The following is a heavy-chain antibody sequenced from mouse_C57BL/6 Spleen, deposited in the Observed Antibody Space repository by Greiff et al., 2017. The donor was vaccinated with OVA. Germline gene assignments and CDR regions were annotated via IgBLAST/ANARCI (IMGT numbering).Heavy chain of an antibody. D-gene: IGHD2-1*01. CDR3: TREDDYGNYVSYFDY. V-gene: IGHV5-9-1*02. J-gene: IGHJ2*01. CDR1: GFTFSSYA. Sequence: EVQWVESGEGLVKPGGSLKLSCAASGFTFSSYAMSWVRQTPEKRLEWVAYISSGGDYIYYADTVKGRFTISRDNARNTLYLQMSSLKSEDTAMYYCTREDDYGNYVSYFDYGGKGTTLTVSS. CDR2: ISSGGDYI.